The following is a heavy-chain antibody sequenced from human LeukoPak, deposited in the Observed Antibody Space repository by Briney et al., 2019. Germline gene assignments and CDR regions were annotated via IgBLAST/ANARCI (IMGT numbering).Heavy chain of an antibody. CDR1: GGSFSGYY. J-gene: IGHJ4*02. CDR2: INHSGST. CDR3: ARVRVLTTVTPSYYFDY. V-gene: IGHV4-34*01. Sequence: SETLSLTCAVYGGSFSGYYWSWIRQPPGKGLEWIGEINHSGSTNYNSSLKSRVTISVDTSKNQFSLKLSSVTAADTAVYYCARVRVLTTVTPSYYFDYWGQGTLVTVSS. D-gene: IGHD4-17*01.